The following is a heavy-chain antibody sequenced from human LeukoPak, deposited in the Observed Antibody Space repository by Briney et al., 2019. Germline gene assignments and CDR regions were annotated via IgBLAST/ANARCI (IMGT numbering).Heavy chain of an antibody. CDR1: GFSFSSYG. CDR3: VKEGPHYYGSSGYSEYYYGMDV. V-gene: IGHV3-33*06. D-gene: IGHD3-22*01. J-gene: IGHJ6*02. CDR2: IWFDGSSK. Sequence: GRSLRLSCAASGFSFSSYGMHWVRQAPGKGLEWVAVIWFDGSSKYYADSVKGRFTISRDNSKNTLYLQMNSLRAEDTAVYYCVKEGPHYYGSSGYSEYYYGMDVWAQGTTVTVSS.